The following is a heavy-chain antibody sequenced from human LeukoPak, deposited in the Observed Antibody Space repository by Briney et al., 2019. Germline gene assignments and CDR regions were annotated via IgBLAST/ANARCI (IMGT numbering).Heavy chain of an antibody. CDR3: ASTRGYSYGFGDAFDI. J-gene: IGHJ3*02. CDR1: GGSISSGSYY. D-gene: IGHD5-18*01. Sequence: PSETPSLTCTVSGGSISSGSYYWGWIRQPPGKGLEWIGSIYYSGSTYYNPSLKSRVTISVDTSKNQFSLKLSSVTAADTAVYYCASTRGYSYGFGDAFDIWGQGTMVTVSS. CDR2: IYYSGST. V-gene: IGHV4-39*01.